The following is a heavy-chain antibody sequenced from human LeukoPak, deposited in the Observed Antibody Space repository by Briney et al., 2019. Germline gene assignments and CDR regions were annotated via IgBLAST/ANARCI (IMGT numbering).Heavy chain of an antibody. J-gene: IGHJ4*02. V-gene: IGHV1-24*01. D-gene: IGHD6-19*01. CDR3: ATKGSGWYPDY. CDR2: FDPEDGET. CDR1: GYTLTELS. Sequence: GASVKVSCKVSGYTLTELSMHWVRQAPGKGLEWMGGFDPEDGETIYAQKFQGRVTMIEDTSTDTAYMELSSLRSEDTAVYYCATKGSGWYPDYWGQGTLVTVSS.